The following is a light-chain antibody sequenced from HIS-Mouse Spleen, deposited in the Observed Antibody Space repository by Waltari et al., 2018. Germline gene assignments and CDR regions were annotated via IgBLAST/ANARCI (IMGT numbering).Light chain of an antibody. CDR3: MQGTHPYT. CDR1: QSLVYSDGNTY. V-gene: IGKV2-30*01. Sequence: DVVMTQSPLSLPVTLGQPASISCRSSQSLVYSDGNTYLNWFQQRPGQSPRRLIYKVSNRDSGVPDRFSGSGSGTDFTLKISRVEAEYVGVYYCMQGTHPYTFGQGTKLEIK. CDR2: KVS. J-gene: IGKJ2*01.